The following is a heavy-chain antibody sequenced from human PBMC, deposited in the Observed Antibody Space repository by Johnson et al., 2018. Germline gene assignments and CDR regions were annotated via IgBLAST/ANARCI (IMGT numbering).Heavy chain of an antibody. J-gene: IGHJ6*02. V-gene: IGHV3-48*02. CDR3: ARELAFLTVLVDPFYYYGMDV. D-gene: IGHD3-3*02. CDR2: ISSSSSTI. Sequence: EVQLVETGGGLVQPGGSLRLSCAASGFTFSSYSMNWVRQAPGKGLEWVSYISSSSSTIYYADSVKGRFTISRDNAKNSLYLQMNSLRDKDTAVYYCARELAFLTVLVDPFYYYGMDVWGQGTTVTVSS. CDR1: GFTFSSYS.